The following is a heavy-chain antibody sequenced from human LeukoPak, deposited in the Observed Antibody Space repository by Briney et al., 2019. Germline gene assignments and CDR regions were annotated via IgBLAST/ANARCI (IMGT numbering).Heavy chain of an antibody. Sequence: GGSLRLSCAASGFSFSGSAMHWVCQASGKGLEWVGRIRSKVNSYATAYAESVKGRFTISRDDSKNTAHLQMNSLKTEDTAVYYCSSRYCSGGRCYFYWGQGTLVTVSS. CDR2: IRSKVNSYAT. V-gene: IGHV3-73*01. D-gene: IGHD2-15*01. CDR3: SSRYCSGGRCYFY. J-gene: IGHJ4*02. CDR1: GFSFSGSA.